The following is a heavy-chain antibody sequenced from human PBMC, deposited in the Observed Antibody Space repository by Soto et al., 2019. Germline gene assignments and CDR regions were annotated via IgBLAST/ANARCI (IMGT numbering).Heavy chain of an antibody. V-gene: IGHV4-39*01. CDR3: ARQVGYCSGGSCAWLMPYYMDV. J-gene: IGHJ6*03. D-gene: IGHD2-15*01. CDR1: GGSISSSSYY. Sequence: PSETLSLTCTVSGGSISSSSYYWGWIRQPPGKGLEWIGSIYYSGSTYYNPSLKSRVTISVDTSKNQFSLKLSSVTAADTAVYYCARQVGYCSGGSCAWLMPYYMDVWGKGTTVTVSS. CDR2: IYYSGST.